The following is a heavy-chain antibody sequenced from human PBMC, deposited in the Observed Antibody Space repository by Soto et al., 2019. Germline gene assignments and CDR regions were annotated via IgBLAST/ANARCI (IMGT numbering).Heavy chain of an antibody. CDR2: ISYDGSNK. CDR3: ARLPGYSSSWQTLDFDY. V-gene: IGHV3-30-3*01. Sequence: QVQLVESGGGVVQPGRSLRLSCAASGFTFSSYAMHWVRQAPGKGLEWVAVISYDGSNKYYADSVKGRFTISRDNSKNTLYLQMNSLRAEDTAVYYCARLPGYSSSWQTLDFDYWGQGTLVTVSS. CDR1: GFTFSSYA. J-gene: IGHJ4*02. D-gene: IGHD6-13*01.